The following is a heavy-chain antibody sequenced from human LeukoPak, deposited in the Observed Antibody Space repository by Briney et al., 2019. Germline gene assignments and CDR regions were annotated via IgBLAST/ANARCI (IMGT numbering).Heavy chain of an antibody. Sequence: SETLSLTCTVSGGSISSSTYYWGWIRQPPGKGLERIGSIYYSGSTYYNPSLKSRVTISVDTSKNQFSLKLSSVTAADTAVYYCARHRGPHYYDSSGYFNWGQGTLVTVSS. J-gene: IGHJ4*02. V-gene: IGHV4-39*01. D-gene: IGHD3-22*01. CDR1: GGSISSSTYY. CDR3: ARHRGPHYYDSSGYFN. CDR2: IYYSGST.